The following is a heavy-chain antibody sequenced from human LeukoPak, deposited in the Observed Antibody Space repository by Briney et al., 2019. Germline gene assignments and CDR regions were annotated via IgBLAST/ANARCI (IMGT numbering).Heavy chain of an antibody. V-gene: IGHV4-30-2*01. D-gene: IGHD6-13*01. Sequence: SQTLSLTCAVSGGSISSGGYSWSWIRQPPGKGLEWIVYIYHSGSTYYNPSLKSRVTISVDRSKNQFSLKLSSVTAADTAVYYCARGAGIAAAGTRPDAFDIWGQGTMVTVSS. CDR1: GGSISSGGYS. CDR2: IYHSGST. J-gene: IGHJ3*02. CDR3: ARGAGIAAAGTRPDAFDI.